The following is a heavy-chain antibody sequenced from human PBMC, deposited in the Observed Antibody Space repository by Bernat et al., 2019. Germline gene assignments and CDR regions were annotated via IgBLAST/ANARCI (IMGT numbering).Heavy chain of an antibody. CDR3: VRVCYYYDSSGYYHYDAFDI. Sequence: EVQLVESGGGLVQPGGSLRLSCAASGFTFSSYWMHWVRQAPGKGLVWVSRINSDGSSTSYADSVKGRFTISRDNAKNTLYLQMNSLRAEDTAVYYCVRVCYYYDSSGYYHYDAFDIWGQGTMVTVSS. D-gene: IGHD3-22*01. CDR2: INSDGSST. J-gene: IGHJ3*02. CDR1: GFTFSSYW. V-gene: IGHV3-74*01.